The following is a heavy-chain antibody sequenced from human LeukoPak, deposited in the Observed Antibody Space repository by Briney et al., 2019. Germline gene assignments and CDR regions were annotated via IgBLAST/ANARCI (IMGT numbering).Heavy chain of an antibody. CDR2: FDPEDGET. CDR3: ATDLYCGGDCYSAFDI. Sequence: GASVKVSCKVSGYTLTELSMHWVRQAPGKGLEWMGGFDPEDGETIYAQKFQGRVTMTEVTSTDTAYMELSSLRSEDTAVYYCATDLYCGGDCYSAFDIWGQGTMVTVPS. V-gene: IGHV1-24*01. J-gene: IGHJ3*02. CDR1: GYTLTELS. D-gene: IGHD2-21*01.